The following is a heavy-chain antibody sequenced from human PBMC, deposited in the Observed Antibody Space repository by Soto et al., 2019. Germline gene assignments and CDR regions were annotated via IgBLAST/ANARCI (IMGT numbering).Heavy chain of an antibody. J-gene: IGHJ6*02. CDR3: ATARLADSTTYYYNYGRDV. CDR2: ISYGGGDK. D-gene: IGHD1-26*01. V-gene: IGHV3-30-3*01. Sequence: VGSLRLSCAASGFTFNSYAMHWVRQAPGKGLEWVAVISYGGGDKYYADSVKGRFTISRDNSKNTLYLQMNSLRADDTAVYYCATARLADSTTYYYNYGRDVCRQGTT. CDR1: GFTFNSYA.